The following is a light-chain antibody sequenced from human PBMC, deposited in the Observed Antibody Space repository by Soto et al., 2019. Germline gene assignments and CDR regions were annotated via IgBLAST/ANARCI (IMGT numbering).Light chain of an antibody. Sequence: DVQMAQSPSTLSASVGERVTMTCRASHSISSYLTWYQQKPGKAPKLLIYQASNLQSGVPSRFSGSGSGTEFTLTISSLQPDDFATYYCQQYNSYWGTFGQGTKVDIK. CDR2: QAS. CDR3: QQYNSYWGT. V-gene: IGKV1-5*03. CDR1: HSISSY. J-gene: IGKJ1*01.